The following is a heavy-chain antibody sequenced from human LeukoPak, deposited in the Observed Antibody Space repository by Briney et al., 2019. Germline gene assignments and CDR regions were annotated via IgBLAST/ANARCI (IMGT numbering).Heavy chain of an antibody. V-gene: IGHV4-59*01. J-gene: IGHJ4*02. D-gene: IGHD1-7*01. CDR2: YSGIT. CDR3: ARTNPWELKYYFDY. CDR1: GDSIASYF. Sequence: PSETLSLTCTVSGDSIASYFWSWIRQPPGKGLEWVEYYSGITNYNPSLKSRVTISVDTSKNQFSLKLSSVTAADTAVYYCARTNPWELKYYFDYWGQGTLVTVSS.